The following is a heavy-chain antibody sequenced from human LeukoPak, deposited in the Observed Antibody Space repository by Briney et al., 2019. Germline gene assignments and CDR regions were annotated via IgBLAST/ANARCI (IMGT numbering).Heavy chain of an antibody. V-gene: IGHV3-33*01. J-gene: IGHJ4*02. Sequence: GGSLRLSCAASGFTFSSYGMHWVRQAPGKGLEWVAVIWYDGTNKYYADSVKGRFTISRDSSKNTLFLQMNSLRAEDTAVYYCARAAYDSSGYLTLWGQGTLVTVSS. CDR1: GFTFSSYG. CDR2: IWYDGTNK. CDR3: ARAAYDSSGYLTL. D-gene: IGHD3-22*01.